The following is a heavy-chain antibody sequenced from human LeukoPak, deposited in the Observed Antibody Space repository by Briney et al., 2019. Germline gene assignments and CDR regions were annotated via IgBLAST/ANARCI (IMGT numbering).Heavy chain of an antibody. CDR1: GFTFSNYW. Sequence: PGGSLRLSCAASGFTFSNYWMRRVRQAPGKGLEWVANINRDGSGKYYVDSVKGRFIISRDNAKNSLYLQMNSLGADDTAVYYLEGGRGYGGQGTLVTVSS. CDR3: EGGRGY. V-gene: IGHV3-7*01. J-gene: IGHJ4*02. CDR2: INRDGSGK. D-gene: IGHD1-1*01.